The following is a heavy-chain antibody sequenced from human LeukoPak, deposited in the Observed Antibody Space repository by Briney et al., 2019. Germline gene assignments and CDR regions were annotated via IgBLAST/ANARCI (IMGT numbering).Heavy chain of an antibody. Sequence: SGTLCLTCAGSGGSISSYYWSWIRQPPGKGLEWIGYIYYSGSTNYNPSLKSRVTISVDTSKNQFSLKLSSVTAADTAVYYCARVYYDILTGYYDLAWGQGTLVTVSS. J-gene: IGHJ4*02. V-gene: IGHV4-59*01. CDR1: GGSISSYY. D-gene: IGHD3-9*01. CDR2: IYYSGST. CDR3: ARVYYDILTGYYDLA.